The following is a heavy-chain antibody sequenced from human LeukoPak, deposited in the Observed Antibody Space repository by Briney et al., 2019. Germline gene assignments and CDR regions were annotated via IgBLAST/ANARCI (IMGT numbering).Heavy chain of an antibody. CDR1: GGSISSSSYY. CDR3: ARVPGYCSSTSCSIGYYGMDV. CDR2: IYYSGST. J-gene: IGHJ6*02. D-gene: IGHD2-2*01. Sequence: KPSETLSLTCTVSGGSISSSSYYWGWIRQPPGKGLEWIGSIYYSGSTYYNPSLKSRVTISVDTSKNQFSLKLSSVTAADTAVYYCARVPGYCSSTSCSIGYYGMDVWGQGTTVIVS. V-gene: IGHV4-39*07.